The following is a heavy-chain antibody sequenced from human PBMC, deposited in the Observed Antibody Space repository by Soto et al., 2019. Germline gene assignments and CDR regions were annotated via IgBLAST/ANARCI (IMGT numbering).Heavy chain of an antibody. CDR3: ARDRVAAASWFDP. CDR1: GGTFSSYA. Sequence: SVKVSCKASGGTFSSYAISWVRQAPGQGLEWMGGIIPIFGTANYAQKFQGRVTITADESTSTAYMELSSLRSEDTAVYYCARDRVAAASWFDPWGQGTLVTVSS. D-gene: IGHD6-13*01. CDR2: IIPIFGTA. J-gene: IGHJ5*02. V-gene: IGHV1-69*13.